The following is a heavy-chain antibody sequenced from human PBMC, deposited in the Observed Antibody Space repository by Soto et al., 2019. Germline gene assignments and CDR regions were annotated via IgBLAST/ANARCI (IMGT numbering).Heavy chain of an antibody. Sequence: QVQLMESGGGLVKPGGSLRLSCAASGFTFSDYYMSWIRQAPGKGLEWVSYISSSGSTIYYADSVKGRFTISRDNAKNSLYLQMNSLRAEDTAVYYCAREWVEGSYGPEGYYYYGMDVWGQGTTVTVSS. J-gene: IGHJ6*02. CDR2: ISSSGSTI. CDR3: AREWVEGSYGPEGYYYYGMDV. CDR1: GFTFSDYY. D-gene: IGHD5-18*01. V-gene: IGHV3-11*01.